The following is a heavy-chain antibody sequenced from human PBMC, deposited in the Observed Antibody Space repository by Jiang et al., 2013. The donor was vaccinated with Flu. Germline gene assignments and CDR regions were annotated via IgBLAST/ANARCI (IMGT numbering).Heavy chain of an antibody. V-gene: IGHV3-21*01. D-gene: IGHD1-26*01. CDR3: ARDSLEGWGSYPKKEFDY. CDR1: GFTFSSYS. CDR2: ISSSSSYI. Sequence: QLLESGGGLVKPGGSLRLSCAASGFTFSSYSMNWVRQAPGKGLEWVSSISSSSSYIYYADSVKGRFTISRDNAKNSLYLQMNSLRAEDTAVYYCARDSLEGWGSYPKKEFDYWGQGTLVTVSS. J-gene: IGHJ4*02.